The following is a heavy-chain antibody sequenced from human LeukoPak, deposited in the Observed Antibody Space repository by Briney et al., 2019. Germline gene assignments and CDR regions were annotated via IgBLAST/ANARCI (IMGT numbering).Heavy chain of an antibody. V-gene: IGHV1-3*01. Sequence: GASVTVSCTASGYTFTSYAMHWVRQAPGQRLEWMGWINAGNGNTKYSQKFQGRVTITRDTSASTAYMELSSLRSEDTAVYYCARCDSIAVAGNYYYYYGMDVWGQGTTVTVSS. J-gene: IGHJ6*02. CDR1: GYTFTSYA. D-gene: IGHD6-19*01. CDR3: ARCDSIAVAGNYYYYYGMDV. CDR2: INAGNGNT.